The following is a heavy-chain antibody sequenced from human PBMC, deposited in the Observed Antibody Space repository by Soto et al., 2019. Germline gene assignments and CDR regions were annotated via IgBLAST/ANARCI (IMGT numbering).Heavy chain of an antibody. D-gene: IGHD7-27*01. J-gene: IGHJ3*02. V-gene: IGHV1-69*12. CDR2: IVPRFGTT. CDR3: ARDLEDGGLGISFDI. Sequence: QVQLVQSGPEVKKPGSSVKVSCQASGGTFGKRAIYWMRQAPGQGLECMGGIVPRFGTTNYAQKFEARVTISADVGTSAAYLEVSYLIPGDTAIYYCARDLEDGGLGISFDIWGQGTVVAVSS. CDR1: GGTFGKRA.